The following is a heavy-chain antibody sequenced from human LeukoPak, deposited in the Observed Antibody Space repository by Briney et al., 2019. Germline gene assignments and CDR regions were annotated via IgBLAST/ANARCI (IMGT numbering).Heavy chain of an antibody. V-gene: IGHV5-51*01. CDR2: IYPGDSDT. D-gene: IGHD6-13*01. Sequence: GESLKISCKGSGYSFTSYWIGWVRQMPGKGLEWMGIIYPGDSDTRYSPSFQGQVTISADKSISTAYLQWSSLKASDTAMYYCARHPDAAADPYYFDYWGQGTLVTVSS. CDR3: ARHPDAAADPYYFDY. CDR1: GYSFTSYW. J-gene: IGHJ4*02.